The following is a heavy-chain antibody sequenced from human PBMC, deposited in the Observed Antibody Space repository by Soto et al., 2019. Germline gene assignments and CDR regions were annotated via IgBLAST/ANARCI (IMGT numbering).Heavy chain of an antibody. D-gene: IGHD1-7*01. CDR2: IRSSSGPI. Sequence: SLRLSCAASGFTFSDYSMNWVRQIPGKGLEWVSYIRSSSGPISYADSVKGRFTMSSDNAKNSLYLQMNSLRDEDTAVYFCVRDWNYAFDSWGQGILVTVSS. V-gene: IGHV3-48*02. CDR3: VRDWNYAFDS. J-gene: IGHJ4*02. CDR1: GFTFSDYS.